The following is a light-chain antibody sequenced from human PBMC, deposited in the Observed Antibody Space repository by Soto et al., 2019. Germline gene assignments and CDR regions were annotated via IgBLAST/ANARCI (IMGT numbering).Light chain of an antibody. V-gene: IGKV3-15*01. Sequence: IGSTQSPATLSVSPGERVILSCRASQTIYDKLAWYQQKPGQTPRLLIYDASTRATGIPGSFSGSGSGTEFTLTISSQQSEVFAFYYCQQYNRWPLTFGGGTKVDIK. CDR3: QQYNRWPLT. J-gene: IGKJ4*01. CDR2: DAS. CDR1: QTIYDK.